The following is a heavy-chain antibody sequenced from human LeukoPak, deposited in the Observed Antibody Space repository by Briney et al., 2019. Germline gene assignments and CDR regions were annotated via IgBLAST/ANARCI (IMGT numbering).Heavy chain of an antibody. V-gene: IGHV3-53*01. CDR2: IYSDDTT. D-gene: IGHD6-19*01. Sequence: GGSLRLSCAVSGFTVSGNYMSWIRQGPGKGLEWVSLIYSDDTTLYADSVKGRFTISRDNAKNSLYLQMNSLRAEDSALYYCSRDGNTGSGWYWAYWGQGTMVTVSS. J-gene: IGHJ4*02. CDR3: SRDGNTGSGWYWAY. CDR1: GFTVSGNY.